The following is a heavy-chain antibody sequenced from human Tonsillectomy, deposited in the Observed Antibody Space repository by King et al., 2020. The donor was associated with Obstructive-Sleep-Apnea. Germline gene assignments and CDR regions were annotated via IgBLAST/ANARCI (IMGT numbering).Heavy chain of an antibody. J-gene: IGHJ5*02. CDR1: GGYFSDYY. D-gene: IGHD6-13*01. CDR3: ARGSGAADVNWFDP. CDR2: INHSGST. Sequence: VQLQQWGAGLLKPSETLSLSCAVYGGYFSDYYWSWIRQPPGKGLEWIGEINHSGSTNYNASLKSRVTISVDMSKNQFSLKLTSVTAADTAVYYCARGSGAADVNWFDPWGQGALVTVSS. V-gene: IGHV4-34*01.